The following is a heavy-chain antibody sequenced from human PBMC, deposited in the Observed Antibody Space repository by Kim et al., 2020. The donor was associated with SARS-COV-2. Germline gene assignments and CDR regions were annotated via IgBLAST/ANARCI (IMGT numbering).Heavy chain of an antibody. CDR2: IYPGDSDT. J-gene: IGHJ3*02. V-gene: IGHV5-51*01. Sequence: GESLKISCKGSGYSFTSYWIGWVRQMPGKGLEWMGIIYPGDSDTRYSPSFQGQVTISADKSISTAYLQWSSLKASDTAMYYCARHNRYDSSDDDAFDIWGQGTMVTVSS. CDR1: GYSFTSYW. CDR3: ARHNRYDSSDDDAFDI. D-gene: IGHD3-22*01.